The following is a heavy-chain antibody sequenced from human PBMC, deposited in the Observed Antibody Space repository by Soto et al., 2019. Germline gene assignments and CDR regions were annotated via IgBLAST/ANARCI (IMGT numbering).Heavy chain of an antibody. J-gene: IGHJ6*02. CDR3: ARDKGGEFLKGSGMDV. V-gene: IGHV4-59*01. CDR1: GDSITAYY. D-gene: IGHD3-10*01. CDR2: IYHNGET. Sequence: QMQLQESGPGLVKPSETLSLICSVSGDSITAYYLSWLRQSPGKELEWIGYIYHNGETNYNPSLKSRVTISAAPSKTQFSLRLTSVTAADTGVYYCARDKGGEFLKGSGMDVWGQGTTVSVSS.